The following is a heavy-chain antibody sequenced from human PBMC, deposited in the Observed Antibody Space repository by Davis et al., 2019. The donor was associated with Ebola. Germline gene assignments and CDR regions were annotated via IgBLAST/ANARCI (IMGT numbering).Heavy chain of an antibody. CDR2: ISYDGSNK. CDR1: GFTFSSYG. Sequence: GESLKISCAASGFTFSSYGMHWVRQAPGKGLEWVAVISYDGSNKYYADSVKGRFTISRDNSKNTLYLQMNSLRAEDTAVYYRAKGHGKLAYCGGDCSSGFDYWGQGTLVTVSS. D-gene: IGHD2-21*02. V-gene: IGHV3-30*18. CDR3: AKGHGKLAYCGGDCSSGFDY. J-gene: IGHJ4*02.